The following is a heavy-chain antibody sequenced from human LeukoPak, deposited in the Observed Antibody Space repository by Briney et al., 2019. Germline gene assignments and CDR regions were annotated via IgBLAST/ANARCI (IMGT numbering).Heavy chain of an antibody. CDR2: ISGSGGST. J-gene: IGHJ4*02. D-gene: IGHD6-6*01. V-gene: IGHV3-23*01. Sequence: GGSLRLSCAASGFTFSSYAMNWVRQAPGKGLEWVSPISGSGGSTYYADSVEGRFTISRDNSKNTLYLQMNSLRAEDTAVYYCAKGTYSSSSYFDYWGQGTLVTVSS. CDR1: GFTFSSYA. CDR3: AKGTYSSSSYFDY.